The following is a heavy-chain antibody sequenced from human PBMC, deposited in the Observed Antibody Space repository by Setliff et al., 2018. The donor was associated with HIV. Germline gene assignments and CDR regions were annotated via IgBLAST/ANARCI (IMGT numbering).Heavy chain of an antibody. V-gene: IGHV4-31*03. CDR1: GGSVSSGGYY. J-gene: IGHJ4*02. CDR2: INNSGRI. CDR3: ARDLREVGGGSYADY. Sequence: SETLSLTCTVSGGSVSSGGYYWSWIRQHPGRGLEWIAYINNSGRIYYNPSLKSRVTISVDTSKNQFSLKLSSVTAADTAVYYCARDLREVGGGSYADYWGQGTLVTVSS. D-gene: IGHD1-26*01.